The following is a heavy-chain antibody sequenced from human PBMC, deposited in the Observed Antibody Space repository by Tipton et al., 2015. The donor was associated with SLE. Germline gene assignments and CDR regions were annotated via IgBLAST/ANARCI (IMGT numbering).Heavy chain of an antibody. J-gene: IGHJ4*02. CDR1: GFTFSSYA. V-gene: IGHV3-23*01. Sequence: GSLRLSCAASGFTFSSYAMSWVRQAPGKGLEWVSAISGSGGSTYYADSVKGRFTISRDNSKNTLYLQMNSLRAEDTAVYYCARGGTQWQYYFDYWGQGTLVTVSS. D-gene: IGHD6-19*01. CDR3: ARGGTQWQYYFDY. CDR2: ISGSGGST.